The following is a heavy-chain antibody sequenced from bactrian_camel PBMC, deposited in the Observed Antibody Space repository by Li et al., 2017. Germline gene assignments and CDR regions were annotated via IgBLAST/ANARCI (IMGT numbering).Heavy chain of an antibody. CDR1: GRPISRTC. J-gene: IGHJ6*01. D-gene: IGHD6*01. CDR3: ATAYGGNWPGYKSNLGY. V-gene: IGHV3S68*01. Sequence: HVQLVESGGGSAQAGGSLRLSCVASGRPISRTCMGWFRQSPGKEREGVAQIQTLYGSTDYADSVKGRFTISRDNAKNTLYLQMSSLKTEDTAVYYCATAYGGNWPGYKSNLGYWGQGTQVTVS. CDR2: IQTLYGST.